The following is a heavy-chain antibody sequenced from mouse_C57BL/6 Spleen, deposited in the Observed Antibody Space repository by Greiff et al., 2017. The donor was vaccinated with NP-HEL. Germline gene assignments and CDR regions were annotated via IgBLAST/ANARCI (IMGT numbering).Heavy chain of an antibody. V-gene: IGHV1-62-2*01. CDR1: GYTFTEYT. D-gene: IGHD2-10*02. CDR2: FYPGSGSI. Sequence: VHLVESGAELVKPGASVKLSCKASGYTFTEYTIHWVKQRSGQGLEWIGWFYPGSGSIKYNEKFKDKATLTADKSSSTVYMELSRLTSEDSAVYFCARHEDRRYGNYDAMDYWGQGTSVTVSS. CDR3: ARHEDRRYGNYDAMDY. J-gene: IGHJ4*01.